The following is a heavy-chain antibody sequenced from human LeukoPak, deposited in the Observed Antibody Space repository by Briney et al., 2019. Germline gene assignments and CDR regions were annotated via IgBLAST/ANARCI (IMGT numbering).Heavy chain of an antibody. J-gene: IGHJ1*01. CDR1: GDTLTELS. V-gene: IGHV1-24*01. CDR2: FDPEEGET. D-gene: IGHD2-8*01. Sequence: GASVKVSCKLSGDTLTELSMHWVRQSPGKGLEWMGGFDPEEGETIYAQRFHGRVTMTEVTVTDTAHLELSSLTSEDTAVYYCATAGIVLDTGAEFLLHWGQGTLVTVSS. CDR3: ATAGIVLDTGAEFLLH.